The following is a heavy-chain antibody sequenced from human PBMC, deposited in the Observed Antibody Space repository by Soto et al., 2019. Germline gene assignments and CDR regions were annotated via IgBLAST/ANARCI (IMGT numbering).Heavy chain of an antibody. CDR1: GGSISSGGYY. D-gene: IGHD6-13*01. CDR3: ARYSSIAAAGTPPAASHLWGFDP. CDR2: IYYSGST. Sequence: TLSLTCTVSGGSISSGGYYWSWIRQHPGKGLEWIGYIYYSGSTYYNPSLKSRVTISVDTSKNQFSLKLSSVTAADTAVYYCARYSSIAAAGTPPAASHLWGFDPWGQGTLVTVSS. J-gene: IGHJ5*02. V-gene: IGHV4-31*03.